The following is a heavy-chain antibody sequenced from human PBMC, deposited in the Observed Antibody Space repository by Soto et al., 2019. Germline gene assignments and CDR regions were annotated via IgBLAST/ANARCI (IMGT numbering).Heavy chain of an antibody. J-gene: IGHJ4*02. CDR1: GFTFSSYW. D-gene: IGHD3-22*01. CDR2: IKSDGSWA. V-gene: IGHV3-74*01. Sequence: EVQLVESGGGLVQPGGSLRLSCTASGFTFSSYWMHWVRQAPGKGLEWVSRIKSDGSWALYADSMEGRLTISRANAKNTLYRQMKSLRAEDTAVYYCVRGDGDYSDGNGYLGRHWGQGTLVTVSS. CDR3: VRGDGDYSDGNGYLGRH.